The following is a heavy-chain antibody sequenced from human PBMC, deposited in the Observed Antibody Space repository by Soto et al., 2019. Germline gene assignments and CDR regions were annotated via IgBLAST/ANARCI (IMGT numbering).Heavy chain of an antibody. CDR3: ARRHRLPRKPDYYYYGLDV. D-gene: IGHD3-16*01. CDR1: GHSLTSYW. Sequence: GESLKISCKSSGHSLTSYWITWVRQMPGKGLEWMGRIDPSDSYTNYSPSFQGHVIISADKSISTAYLQWSSLKASDTAMYYCARRHRLPRKPDYYYYGLDVWGQGTTVTVSS. V-gene: IGHV5-10-1*01. J-gene: IGHJ6*02. CDR2: IDPSDSYT.